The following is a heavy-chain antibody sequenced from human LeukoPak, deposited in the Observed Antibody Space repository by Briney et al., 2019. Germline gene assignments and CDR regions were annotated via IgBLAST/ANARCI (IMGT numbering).Heavy chain of an antibody. J-gene: IGHJ5*02. Sequence: ASAKVSCKASGGTFSSYAISWVRQAPGQGLEWMGIINPSGGSTSHAQKFQGRVTMTRDTSTSTVYMELSSLRSEDTAVYYCARMGNSRGGNWFDPWGQGTLVTVSS. CDR2: INPSGGST. CDR1: GGTFSSYA. CDR3: ARMGNSRGGNWFDP. V-gene: IGHV1-46*01. D-gene: IGHD4-23*01.